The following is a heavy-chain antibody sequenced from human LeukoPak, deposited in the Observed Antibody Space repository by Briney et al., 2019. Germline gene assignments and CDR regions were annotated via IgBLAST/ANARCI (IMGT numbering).Heavy chain of an antibody. J-gene: IGHJ5*02. CDR1: GFTFGSYA. CDR3: AKGSGSGWYGWFAP. D-gene: IGHD6-19*01. V-gene: IGHV3-23*01. Sequence: GGSLRLSCAASGFTFGSYAMTWVRQAPGKGLEWVSSIDASGGSTYYADSVKGRFTISRDNSENTFYLQMNTLRADDTAVYYCAKGSGSGWYGWFAPWGQGTLVTVSS. CDR2: IDASGGST.